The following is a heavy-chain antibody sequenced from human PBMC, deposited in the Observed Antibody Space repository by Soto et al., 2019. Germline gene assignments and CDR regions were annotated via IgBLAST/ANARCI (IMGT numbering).Heavy chain of an antibody. CDR1: GFNFSSYS. CDR2: ISSSSTYI. D-gene: IGHD6-19*01. J-gene: IGHJ4*02. V-gene: IGHV3-21*01. Sequence: GGSLRLSCAASGFNFSSYSMNWVRQAPGKGLEWASSISSSSTYIYYGDSVKGRFTISRDNAKNSLYLQMNSLRAEDTAVYYCARYSNVWYLDSWGQGTLVTVSS. CDR3: ARYSNVWYLDS.